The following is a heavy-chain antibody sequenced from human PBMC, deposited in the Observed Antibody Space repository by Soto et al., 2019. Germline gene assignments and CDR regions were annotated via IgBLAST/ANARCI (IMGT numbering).Heavy chain of an antibody. J-gene: IGHJ6*02. CDR2: INHSGST. V-gene: IGHV4-34*01. CDR1: GGCFSGYD. Sequence: SDTLSLTCAVCGGCFSGYDWSWIRKPPGKGLEWIGEINHSGSTNYNPSLKSRVTISVDTSKNQFSLKLSSVTAADTAVYYCARCHKTIFGVRKHSYYYYGMDVWGQGTTVTVSS. CDR3: ARCHKTIFGVRKHSYYYYGMDV. D-gene: IGHD3-3*01.